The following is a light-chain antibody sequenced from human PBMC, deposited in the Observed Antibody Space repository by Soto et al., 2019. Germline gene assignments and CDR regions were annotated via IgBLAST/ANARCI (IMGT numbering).Light chain of an antibody. Sequence: QSALTQPASVSGSPGQSITISCIGTSSDIGTYKYVSWYQQYPGKAPKLMIYDVSNRPPWVSDRFSGSKSGNTASLTISGLQAEYDADYYCSSCTSSSTVVFGGGTKLTVL. V-gene: IGLV2-14*03. J-gene: IGLJ2*01. CDR2: DVS. CDR1: SSDIGTYKY. CDR3: SSCTSSSTVV.